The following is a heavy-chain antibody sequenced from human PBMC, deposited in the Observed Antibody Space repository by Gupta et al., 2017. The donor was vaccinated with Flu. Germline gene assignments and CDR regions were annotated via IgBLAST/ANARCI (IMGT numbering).Heavy chain of an antibody. CDR2: IDSSGAYT. V-gene: IGHV3-23*01. CDR1: GFTLSSYA. Sequence: VQLLESGGGLIQPGESLRLSCTASGFTLSSYAMSWVRQAPGKGLEWVSAIDSSGAYTYYADSVKGRFTISRDPSKNTQYLQMNSLRAEDTAVYYCTKGSSGGRPYYFDYWGQGTLVAVS. D-gene: IGHD2-15*01. J-gene: IGHJ4*02. CDR3: TKGSSGGRPYYFDY.